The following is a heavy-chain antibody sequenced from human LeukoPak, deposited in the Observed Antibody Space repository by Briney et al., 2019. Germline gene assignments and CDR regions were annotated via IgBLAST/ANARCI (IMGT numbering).Heavy chain of an antibody. CDR3: ATVYDSSSYYYLPYRYAFDI. CDR1: GYTFTGYY. Sequence: ASVKVSCKASGYTFTGYYMHWVRQAPGQGLEWMGWINPNSGGTNYAQKFQGRVTMTRDTSISTAYMELSSLRSEDTAVYYCATVYDSSSYYYLPYRYAFDIWGQGTMVTVSS. CDR2: INPNSGGT. J-gene: IGHJ3*02. D-gene: IGHD3-22*01. V-gene: IGHV1-2*02.